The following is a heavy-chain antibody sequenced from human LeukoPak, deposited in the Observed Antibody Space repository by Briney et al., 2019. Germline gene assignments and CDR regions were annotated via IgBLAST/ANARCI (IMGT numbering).Heavy chain of an antibody. CDR3: ARSGYGDYDY. V-gene: IGHV3-48*03. CDR1: GFTFSSNG. J-gene: IGHJ4*02. CDR2: ISATGGTI. Sequence: GGSLRLSCAASGFTFSSNGMNWVRQAPGKGLEWVSYISATGGTIYYADSAKGRFTISRDNAKNSLYLQMNSLRVDDTAVYYCARSGYGDYDYWGQGTRVTVSS. D-gene: IGHD4-17*01.